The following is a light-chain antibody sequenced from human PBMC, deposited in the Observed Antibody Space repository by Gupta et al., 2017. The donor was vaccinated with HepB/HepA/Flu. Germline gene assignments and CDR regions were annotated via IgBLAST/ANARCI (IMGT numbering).Light chain of an antibody. CDR3: QQSYSTIT. V-gene: IGKV1-39*01. CDR1: QSISSY. CDR2: AAS. Sequence: DIQMTQSPSSLSASVGDRVTITCRASQSISSYLNWYQQKPGKAPKLLIYAASRLQSGVPSRFSGSGSGTDFTLTISRLQPEDFATYYGQQSYSTITFGQGTLLEIK. J-gene: IGKJ5*01.